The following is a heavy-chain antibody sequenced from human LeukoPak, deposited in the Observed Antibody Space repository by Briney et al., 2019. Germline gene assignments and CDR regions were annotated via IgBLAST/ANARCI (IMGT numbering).Heavy chain of an antibody. CDR1: GESFSGYY. J-gene: IGHJ5*02. CDR3: ARGQGAIAAAGTRWFDP. Sequence: PSETLSLTCAVYGESFSGYYWSWIRQPPGKGLEWIGEINHSGSTNYNPSLKSRVTISVDTSKNQFSLKLSSVTAADTAVYYCARGQGAIAAAGTRWFDPWGQGTLVTVSS. D-gene: IGHD6-13*01. CDR2: INHSGST. V-gene: IGHV4-34*01.